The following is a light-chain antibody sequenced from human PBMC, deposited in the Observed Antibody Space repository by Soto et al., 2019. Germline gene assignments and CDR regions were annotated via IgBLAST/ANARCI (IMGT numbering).Light chain of an antibody. CDR2: LEGSGSY. V-gene: IGLV4-60*02. CDR3: ETWDSNTRV. CDR1: SGHSSYN. Sequence: QPVLTQSSSASASLGSSVKLTCTLSSGHSSYNIAWHQQQPGKAPRYLMKLEGSGSYNKGSGVPDRFSGSTSGADRYLTISNLQFEDEADYYCETWDSNTRVFGGGTKRTVL. J-gene: IGLJ3*02.